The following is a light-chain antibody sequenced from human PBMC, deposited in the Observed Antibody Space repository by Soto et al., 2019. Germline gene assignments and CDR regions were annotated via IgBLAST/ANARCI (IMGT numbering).Light chain of an antibody. CDR1: QSIIRN. CDR3: QQYHNWPPST. V-gene: IGKV3D-15*01. CDR2: AAS. J-gene: IGKJ2*01. Sequence: IVMTPSPATLSLSPGEGATLSCRASQSIIRNLAWYQQKPGQAPRLLIYAASSRATGIPARFSGSGSGTEFTLTISSLQSDDFAVYYCQQYHNWPPSTFGQGTNLEIK.